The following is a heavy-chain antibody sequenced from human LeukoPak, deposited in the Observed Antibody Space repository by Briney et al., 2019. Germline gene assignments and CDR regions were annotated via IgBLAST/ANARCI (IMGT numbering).Heavy chain of an antibody. J-gene: IGHJ4*02. Sequence: SETLSLTCTVSGGSISSYYWGWIRQPPGKGLEWIGSIYYSGSTYYNPSLKSRVTISVDTSKNQFSLKLSSVTAADTAVYYCARARGVRGVYLSDLDYWGQGTLVTVSS. CDR1: GGSISSYY. V-gene: IGHV4-39*07. CDR3: ARARGVRGVYLSDLDY. D-gene: IGHD3-10*01. CDR2: IYYSGST.